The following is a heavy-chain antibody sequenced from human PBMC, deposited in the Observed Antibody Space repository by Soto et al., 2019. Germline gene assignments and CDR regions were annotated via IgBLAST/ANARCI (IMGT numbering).Heavy chain of an antibody. CDR2: IYYSGST. V-gene: IGHV4-59*01. CDR1: GGSISSYY. CDR3: ARVWGGAFDI. Sequence: QVQLQESGPGLVKPSETLSLTCTVSGGSISSYYWSWIRQPPGKGLEWIGYIYYSGSTNYNPSLITRVTTSVHTSKNQFSLKLSAVTAADTAVYYCARVWGGAFDIWGQGTMVTVSS. J-gene: IGHJ3*02. D-gene: IGHD3-10*01.